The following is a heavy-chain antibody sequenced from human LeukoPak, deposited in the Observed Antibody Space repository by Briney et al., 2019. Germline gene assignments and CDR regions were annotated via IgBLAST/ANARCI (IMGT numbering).Heavy chain of an antibody. CDR3: ARHLYPGYGSTNYDGAFFDY. V-gene: IGHV4-59*08. Sequence: SETLSLTCTVSGGSITGYDWSWIRQPPRKGLEWIGYINYNGDSKYNPSLKSRITMSVDTSRNQFFLQLSSVTAPHTAVYFCARHLYPGYGSTNYDGAFFDYWGQGTPVTVSS. J-gene: IGHJ4*02. CDR2: INYNGDS. D-gene: IGHD4-23*01. CDR1: GGSITGYD.